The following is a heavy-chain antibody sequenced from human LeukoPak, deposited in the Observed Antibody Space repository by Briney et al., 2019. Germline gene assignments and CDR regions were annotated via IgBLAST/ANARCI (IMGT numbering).Heavy chain of an antibody. Sequence: GGSLRLSCAASGYTFSSYWMSWVRQAPGKGLEWVANIKQDGSEKYYVDSVKGRFTISRDNAKDSLYLQMNSLRAEDTAVYYCAREGPTTVVADWFDPWGQGTLVTVSS. CDR1: GYTFSSYW. D-gene: IGHD4-23*01. J-gene: IGHJ5*02. CDR3: AREGPTTVVADWFDP. CDR2: IKQDGSEK. V-gene: IGHV3-7*01.